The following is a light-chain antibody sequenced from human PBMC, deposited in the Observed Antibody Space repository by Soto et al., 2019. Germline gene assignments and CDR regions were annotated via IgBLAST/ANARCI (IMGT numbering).Light chain of an antibody. CDR2: DAS. Sequence: VLTQSPGTMSLSPGERATLSCRASQTIRNNYLAWYQQKPGQAPRLLIYDASSRATGIPDRFRGGGSGTEFTLTISSLQSEDFAVYYCQQYNNWPPITFGQGTRLEI. J-gene: IGKJ5*01. CDR3: QQYNNWPPIT. CDR1: QTIRNNY. V-gene: IGKV3-20*01.